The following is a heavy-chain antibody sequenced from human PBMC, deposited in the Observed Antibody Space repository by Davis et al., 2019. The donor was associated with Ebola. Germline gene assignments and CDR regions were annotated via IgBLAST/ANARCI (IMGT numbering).Heavy chain of an antibody. CDR1: GGSISSYY. V-gene: IGHV4-59*01. J-gene: IGHJ4*02. CDR2: IYYSGST. CDR3: ATFVLGYCSGGSCYNYFDD. D-gene: IGHD2-15*01. Sequence: MPSETLSLTCTVSGGSISSYYWSWIRQPPGKGLEWIGYIYYSGSTNYNPSLKSRVTISVDTSKNQFSLRLRSVTAADTAVYYCATFVLGYCSGGSCYNYFDDWGQGTLVTVSS.